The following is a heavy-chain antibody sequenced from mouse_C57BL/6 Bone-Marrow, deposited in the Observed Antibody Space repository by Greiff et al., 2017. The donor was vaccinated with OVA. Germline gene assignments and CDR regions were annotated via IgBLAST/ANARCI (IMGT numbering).Heavy chain of an antibody. J-gene: IGHJ2*01. CDR1: GYTFTNYW. CDR2: IYPGGGYT. CDR3: ARWGVDFDY. Sequence: QVHVKQSGAELVRPGTSVKMSCKASGYTFTNYWIGWAKQRPGHGLEWIGDIYPGGGYTNYNEKFKGKATLTADKSSSTAYMQFSSLTSEDSAIYYCARWGVDFDYWGQGTTLTVSS. V-gene: IGHV1-63*01.